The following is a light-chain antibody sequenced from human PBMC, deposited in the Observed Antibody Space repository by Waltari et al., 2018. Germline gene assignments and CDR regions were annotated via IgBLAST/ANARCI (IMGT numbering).Light chain of an antibody. CDR1: SSNIGSNY. Sequence: QSVLTQPPSASGTPGQRVTISCSGSSSNIGSNYVYWYQQLPGTAPKLLIYGNNQRRSGVLDRVSGPKSGTSASLAISGLRSEDEADYYCAAWDDSLSGWVFGGGTKLTVL. CDR2: GNN. CDR3: AAWDDSLSGWV. V-gene: IGLV1-47*01. J-gene: IGLJ3*02.